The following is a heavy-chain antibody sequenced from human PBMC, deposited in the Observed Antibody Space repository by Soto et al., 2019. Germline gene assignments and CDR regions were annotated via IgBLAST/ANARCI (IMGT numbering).Heavy chain of an antibody. D-gene: IGHD3-22*01. J-gene: IGHJ4*02. CDR1: GYSFTDYA. CDR3: TLHKFDSSGYVSDY. CDR2: INPGNDKR. V-gene: IGHV1-3*01. Sequence: ASVKVSCKASGYSFTDYAIHWVRQAPGQRLEWMGWINPGNDKRKYSQKFQGRVTITRDTSTTTAYMELNSLGAEDTATYHCTLHKFDSSGYVSDYWGQGTLVTVSS.